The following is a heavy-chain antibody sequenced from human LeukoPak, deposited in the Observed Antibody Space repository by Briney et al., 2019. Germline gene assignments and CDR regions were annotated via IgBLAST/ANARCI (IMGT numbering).Heavy chain of an antibody. V-gene: IGHV4-30-4*08. D-gene: IGHD3-22*01. Sequence: SETLSLTCAVYGGSFSGYYWSWIRQPPGKGLEWIGYIYYSGSTYYNPSLKSRVTISVDTSKNQFSLKLSSVTAADTAVYYCARVAFDYYDSSGLLFDYWGQGTLVTVSS. J-gene: IGHJ4*02. CDR3: ARVAFDYYDSSGLLFDY. CDR2: IYYSGST. CDR1: GGSFSGYY.